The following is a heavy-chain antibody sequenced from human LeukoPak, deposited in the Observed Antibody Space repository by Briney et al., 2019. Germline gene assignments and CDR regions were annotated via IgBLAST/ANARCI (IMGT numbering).Heavy chain of an antibody. CDR3: AKVKRSGCET. J-gene: IGHJ5*02. Sequence: PGGSLRLSCAASGFTFSGYAMNWVRQAPGKGLEWVSLIFASGSTTKYADSVKGRFTISRDNSKNTLYLQMNSLRAEDTAVYYCAKVKRSGCETWGQGTLVTVSS. V-gene: IGHV3-23*05. CDR2: IFASGSTT. CDR1: GFTFSGYA. D-gene: IGHD2-21*01.